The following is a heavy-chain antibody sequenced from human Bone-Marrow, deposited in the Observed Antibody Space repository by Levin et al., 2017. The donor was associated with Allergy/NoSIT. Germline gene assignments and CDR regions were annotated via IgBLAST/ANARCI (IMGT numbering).Heavy chain of an antibody. CDR1: DASISSSNW. CDR2: IYHSVST. J-gene: IGHJ5*02. Sequence: SETLSLTCGVSDASISSSNWWTWVRQPPGKGLEWIGEIYHSVSTNYNPSLKSRVTISVEKSKNQFSLKLSSVTAADTAVYYCARRNVLAPGEDWFDPWGQGTLVTVSS. V-gene: IGHV4-4*02. CDR3: ARRNVLAPGEDWFDP. D-gene: IGHD7-27*01.